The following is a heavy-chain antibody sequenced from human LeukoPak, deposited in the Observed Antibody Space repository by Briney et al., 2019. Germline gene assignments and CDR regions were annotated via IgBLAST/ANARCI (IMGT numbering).Heavy chain of an antibody. CDR3: ARDRSTSGDAFDI. J-gene: IGHJ3*02. D-gene: IGHD2-2*01. Sequence: SGGSLRLSCAASGFTFSSYSINWVRQAPGKGLEWVSSISSSSSYIYYADSVKGRFTISRDNAKNSLYLQMNSLRAEDTAVYYCARDRSTSGDAFDIWGQGTMVTVSS. CDR2: ISSSSSYI. CDR1: GFTFSSYS. V-gene: IGHV3-21*01.